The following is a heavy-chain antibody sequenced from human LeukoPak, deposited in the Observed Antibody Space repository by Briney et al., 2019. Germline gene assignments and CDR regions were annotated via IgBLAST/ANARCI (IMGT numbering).Heavy chain of an antibody. V-gene: IGHV1-2*02. J-gene: IGHJ6*02. Sequence: ASVKVSCKTSGYTLTDYYMHWVRQAPGQGLKWMGWINPKNGGTKYTRKFQDRVTMTRDTSISTVYMELSSLRSDDTAVYYCARASGSGYYGMDVWGQGTTVTVSS. CDR2: INPKNGGT. CDR1: GYTLTDYY. D-gene: IGHD5-12*01. CDR3: ARASGSGYYGMDV.